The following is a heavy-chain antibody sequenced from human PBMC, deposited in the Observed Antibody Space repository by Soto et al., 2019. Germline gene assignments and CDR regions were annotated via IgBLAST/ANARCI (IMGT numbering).Heavy chain of an antibody. V-gene: IGHV4-31*03. Sequence: SETLSLTCTVSGGSISSGGYYWSWIRQHPGKGLEWIGYIYYSGSTYYNPSLKSRVTISVDTSKNQFSLKLSSVTAADTAVYYCARDSSYGDYDSREQSVDIWGQGTMVTVSS. CDR3: ARDSSYGDYDSREQSVDI. D-gene: IGHD4-17*01. CDR2: IYYSGST. CDR1: GGSISSGGYY. J-gene: IGHJ3*02.